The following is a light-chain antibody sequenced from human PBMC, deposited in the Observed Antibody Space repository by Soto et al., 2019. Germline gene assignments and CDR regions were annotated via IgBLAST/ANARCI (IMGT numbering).Light chain of an antibody. V-gene: IGLV2-14*01. CDR3: SSYTSSSTLGV. CDR2: DVS. Sequence: QSALTQPASVSGSPGQSITISCTGTSSDVGGYNYVSWYQQHPGKAPKLMIYDVSNWPSGVSNRFSGSKSGNTASLTISGVQAEDEADYYCSSYTSSSTLGVFGTGTKLTVL. J-gene: IGLJ1*01. CDR1: SSDVGGYNY.